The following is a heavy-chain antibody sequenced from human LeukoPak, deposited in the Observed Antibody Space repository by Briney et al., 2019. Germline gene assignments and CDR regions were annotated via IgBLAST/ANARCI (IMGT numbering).Heavy chain of an antibody. CDR3: AREVVWAYDSSGYYYGYYFDY. Sequence: PSETLSLTCTVSGSSISSYYWSWIRQPPGQGLEWIGYIYYSGSTNYNPSLKSRVTISVDTSKNQFSLKLSSVTAADTAVYYCAREVVWAYDSSGYYYGYYFDYWGQGTLVTVSS. V-gene: IGHV4-59*01. J-gene: IGHJ4*02. D-gene: IGHD3-22*01. CDR1: GSSISSYY. CDR2: IYYSGST.